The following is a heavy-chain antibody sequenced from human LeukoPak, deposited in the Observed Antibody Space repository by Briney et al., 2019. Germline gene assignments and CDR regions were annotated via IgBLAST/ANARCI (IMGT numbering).Heavy chain of an antibody. CDR1: GFTFRSYS. J-gene: IGHJ3*02. V-gene: IGHV3-21*06. D-gene: IGHD1-26*01. CDR3: ARDLGGSYGGGGAFDI. Sequence: GGSLRLSCAASGFTFRSYSMKWVRQAPGKGLEWVSSISSSSSYIYYADSVKGRFTISRDNAKNLLYLQMNSLRAEDTAVYYCARDLGGSYGGGGAFDIWGQGTMVTVSS. CDR2: ISSSSSYI.